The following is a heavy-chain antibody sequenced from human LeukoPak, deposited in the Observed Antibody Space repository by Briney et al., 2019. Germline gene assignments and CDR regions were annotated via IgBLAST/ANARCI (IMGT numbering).Heavy chain of an antibody. CDR1: GGSISSGDYY. V-gene: IGHV4-30-4*01. Sequence: SETLSLTCTVSGGSISSGDYYWNWLRQPPGKGLEWIGDIYYSGSTYYNPSLKSRVTITADTTKYQFPLSPSSVTAADTAGDYCARAELTYYDFWSGWVNWFDPWGQGTLVTVSS. D-gene: IGHD3-3*01. J-gene: IGHJ5*02. CDR2: IYYSGST. CDR3: ARAELTYYDFWSGWVNWFDP.